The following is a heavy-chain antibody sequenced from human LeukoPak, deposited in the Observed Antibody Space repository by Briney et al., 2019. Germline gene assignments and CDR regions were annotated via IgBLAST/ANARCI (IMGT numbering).Heavy chain of an antibody. CDR3: ARGGYGHNMDV. V-gene: IGHV3-74*01. CDR2: IKNAGIDT. J-gene: IGHJ6*03. CDR1: GFMFSNYH. Sequence: GGSLRLSCVGSGFMFSNYHMYWVRQAPGKGLVWVSRIKNAGIDTIYADSVKGRFTVSRDNAKNTVYLQMSSLRAEDTAVYYCARGGYGHNMDVWGEGTTVTVSS. D-gene: IGHD3-10*01.